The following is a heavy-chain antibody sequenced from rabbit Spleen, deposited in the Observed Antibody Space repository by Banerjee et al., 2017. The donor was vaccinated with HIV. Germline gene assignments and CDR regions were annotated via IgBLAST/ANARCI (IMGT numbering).Heavy chain of an antibody. D-gene: IGHD8-1*01. J-gene: IGHJ4*01. CDR3: ARDGAGGSYFDL. Sequence: QSLEESGGDLVKPGASLTLSCTASGFTLSSYYMNWVRQAPGKGLEWIGYIDPVFGITYYANWVNGRFSISRENAQNTVFLQMTSLTAADTATYFCARDGAGGSYFDLWGPGTLVTVS. V-gene: IGHV1S7*01. CDR1: GFTLSSYY. CDR2: IDPVFGIT.